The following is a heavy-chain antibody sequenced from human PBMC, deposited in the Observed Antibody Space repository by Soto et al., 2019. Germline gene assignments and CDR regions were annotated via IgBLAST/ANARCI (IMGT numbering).Heavy chain of an antibody. CDR3: AKDVISGDGFWLMDH. CDR2: IYGNGAGI. D-gene: IGHD2-21*02. CDR1: GFTFSAYA. J-gene: IGHJ4*02. V-gene: IGHV3-23*01. Sequence: EVRLLESGGGLVQPGGSLRLSCAASGFTFSAYAMTWVRQAPGKGLESVSGIYGNGAGIQYADSVRGRFTISRDNSKNTLYLQMNSLRAEDTAVYYCAKDVISGDGFWLMDHWGQGTLVTVSS.